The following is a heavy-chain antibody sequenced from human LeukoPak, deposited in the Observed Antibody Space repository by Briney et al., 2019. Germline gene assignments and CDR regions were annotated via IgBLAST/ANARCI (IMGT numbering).Heavy chain of an antibody. Sequence: SETLSLTCTVSGGSISSYYWSWIRQPPGKGLEWIGYIYYSGSTNYNPSLKSRVTISADTSKNQFSLNLSSVTAADTAVYYCGRHSKTIFGVVKYWGQGTLVTVSS. CDR2: IYYSGST. CDR3: GRHSKTIFGVVKY. D-gene: IGHD3-3*01. CDR1: GGSISSYY. V-gene: IGHV4-59*08. J-gene: IGHJ4*02.